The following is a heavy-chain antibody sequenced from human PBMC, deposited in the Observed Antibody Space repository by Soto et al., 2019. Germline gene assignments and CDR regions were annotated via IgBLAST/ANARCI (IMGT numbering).Heavy chain of an antibody. CDR3: ARRPQVVAATPGFNKGVTESDY. V-gene: IGHV5-51*01. CDR1: GYSFTSYW. CDR2: IYPGDSDT. Sequence: GESLKISCKGSGYSFTSYWIGWVRQMPGKGLEWMGIIYPGDSDTRYSPSFQGQVTISADKSISTAYLQRSSLKASDTAMYYCARRPQVVAATPGFNKGVTESDYWGQGTLVTVSS. D-gene: IGHD2-15*01. J-gene: IGHJ4*02.